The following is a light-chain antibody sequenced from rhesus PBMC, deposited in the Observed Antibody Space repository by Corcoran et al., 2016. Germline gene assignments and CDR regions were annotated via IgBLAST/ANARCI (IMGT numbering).Light chain of an antibody. J-gene: IGKJ1*01. CDR2: YAK. V-gene: IGKV1-32*02. CDR3: QQGNSDPPT. Sequence: DIQMSQSPSSLSASVGDRVTITCRASQGITSYLNWYQQKPGKALKLLIYYAKSLARGVPSRVSGSGSGTGFTLTISSLQPEDFATYYCQQGNSDPPTFGQGTKVEIK. CDR1: QGITSY.